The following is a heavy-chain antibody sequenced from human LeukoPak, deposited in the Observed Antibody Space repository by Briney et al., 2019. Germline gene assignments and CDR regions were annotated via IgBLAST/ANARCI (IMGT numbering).Heavy chain of an antibody. Sequence: GGSLRLSCAASGFTFSSYAMSWVRQAPGKGLEWVSAISGSGGSTYYADSVKGRFTISRDNSKNTLYLQMNSLRAEDTAVYYCARALLGGMGYYFDYWGQGTLVTVSS. J-gene: IGHJ4*02. CDR1: GFTFSSYA. CDR3: ARALLGGMGYYFDY. V-gene: IGHV3-23*01. D-gene: IGHD3-16*01. CDR2: ISGSGGST.